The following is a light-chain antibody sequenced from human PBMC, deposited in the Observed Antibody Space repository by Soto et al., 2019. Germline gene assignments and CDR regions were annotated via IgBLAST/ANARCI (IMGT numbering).Light chain of an antibody. CDR2: EAS. CDR3: QQRSNWPRT. V-gene: IGKV3-11*01. J-gene: IGKJ1*01. CDR1: QSVGSY. Sequence: EIVLTQSPATLSLSPGERATLSCRASQSVGSYLAWYQQKPGQAPRLLIYEASKRATGIPARFSGSGSGTDFTLTISSLEPEDFAVYYCQQRSNWPRTFGKGTKVEIK.